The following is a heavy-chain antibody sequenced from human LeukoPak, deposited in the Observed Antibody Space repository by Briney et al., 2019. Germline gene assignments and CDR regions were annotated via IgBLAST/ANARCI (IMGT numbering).Heavy chain of an antibody. CDR1: GFTFSSYW. D-gene: IGHD6-25*01. J-gene: IGHJ6*02. Sequence: GGSLRLSCAASGFTFSSYWMHWVRQAPGKGPVWVSRIGRDVNNMNYADSVKGRFTISRDNARNTLFLQMNSLRPEDTAVYYCARDVGGYGSSGLTVWGQGTTVIVSS. V-gene: IGHV3-74*01. CDR3: ARDVGGYGSSGLTV. CDR2: IGRDVNNM.